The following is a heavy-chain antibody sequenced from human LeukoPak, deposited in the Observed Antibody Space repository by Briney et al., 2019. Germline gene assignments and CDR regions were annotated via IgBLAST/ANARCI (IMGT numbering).Heavy chain of an antibody. Sequence: PGGSLRLSCAASGFTFSSYSTNWVRQAPGKGLEWVSSISSSSSYIYYADSVKGRFTISRDNAKNSLYLQMNSLRAEDTAVYYCARGIAVAGTGDYWGQGTLVTVSS. CDR3: ARGIAVAGTGDY. D-gene: IGHD6-19*01. CDR2: ISSSSSYI. J-gene: IGHJ4*02. CDR1: GFTFSSYS. V-gene: IGHV3-21*01.